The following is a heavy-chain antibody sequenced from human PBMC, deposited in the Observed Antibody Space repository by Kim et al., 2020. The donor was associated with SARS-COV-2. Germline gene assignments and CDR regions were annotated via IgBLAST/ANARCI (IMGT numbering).Heavy chain of an antibody. CDR3: ARDLSPKCVGDCWADVFDM. Sequence: KGRFAISRDNAKNSLLLQMNSLIAEDTAVYYCARDLSPKCVGDCWADVFDMWGQGTMVTVSS. D-gene: IGHD2-21*01. V-gene: IGHV3-11*06. J-gene: IGHJ3*02.